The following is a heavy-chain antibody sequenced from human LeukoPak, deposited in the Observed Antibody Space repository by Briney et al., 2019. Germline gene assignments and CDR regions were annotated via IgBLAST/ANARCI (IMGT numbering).Heavy chain of an antibody. Sequence: GGSLRLSCAASGLTFRNYAMSWVRQAPGKGLEWVSVICANDGNTYYADAVKGRFTISRDNSKDTLYLQMDSQRAEDTAVYYCAKDFYDSSGSRYDYWGQGTLVTVSS. D-gene: IGHD3-22*01. CDR1: GLTFRNYA. V-gene: IGHV3-23*01. CDR2: ICANDGNT. J-gene: IGHJ4*02. CDR3: AKDFYDSSGSRYDY.